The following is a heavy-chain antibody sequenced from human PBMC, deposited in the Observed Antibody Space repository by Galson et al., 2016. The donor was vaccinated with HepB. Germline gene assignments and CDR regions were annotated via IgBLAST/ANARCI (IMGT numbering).Heavy chain of an antibody. CDR3: AKDSGCPNTGCHNNWFDP. CDR1: GFTFSSYG. CDR2: ISYDGRLK. J-gene: IGHJ5*02. Sequence: SLRLSCAASGFTFSSYGMHWVRQAPGEGLEWVALISYDGRLKYYADSVKGRFTISRDNSKNTLYLHMNSLRAEDTAVYYCAKDSGCPNTGCHNNWFDPWGPGTLVAVSS. V-gene: IGHV3-30*18. D-gene: IGHD2-2*01.